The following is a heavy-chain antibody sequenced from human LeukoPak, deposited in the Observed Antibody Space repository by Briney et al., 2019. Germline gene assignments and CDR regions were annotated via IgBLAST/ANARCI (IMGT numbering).Heavy chain of an antibody. J-gene: IGHJ4*02. CDR2: INPNSGGT. CDR3: AREDEELGYCSSTSCYPRY. D-gene: IGHD2-2*01. Sequence: ASVKVSCKASGYTFTGYYMHWVRQAPGQGLEWMGWINPNSGGTNYAQKFQGRVTMTRDTFISTAYMELSRLRSDDTAVYYCAREDEELGYCSSTSCYPRYWGQGTLVTVSS. V-gene: IGHV1-2*02. CDR1: GYTFTGYY.